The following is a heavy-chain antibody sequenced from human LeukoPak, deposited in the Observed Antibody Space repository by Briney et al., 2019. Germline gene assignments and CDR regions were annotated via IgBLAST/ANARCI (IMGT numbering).Heavy chain of an antibody. J-gene: IGHJ4*02. CDR1: GASISDSF. D-gene: IGHD6-25*01. V-gene: IGHV4-59*01. CDR2: VSPTGDT. Sequence: PSETLSLTCSVSGASISDSFWSWVRQPPGKRLGWIGFVSPTGDTQYNPSLESRAYISADTSTNQFSLSLRSVTAADTAMYYCVREVQHSGYFENWGQGSLVTVSS. CDR3: VREVQHSGYFEN.